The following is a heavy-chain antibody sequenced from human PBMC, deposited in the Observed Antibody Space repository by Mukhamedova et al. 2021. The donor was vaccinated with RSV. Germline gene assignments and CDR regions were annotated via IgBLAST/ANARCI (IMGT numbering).Heavy chain of an antibody. CDR3: ATVLGIAAAEPHPPFDY. D-gene: IGHD6-13*01. J-gene: IGHJ4*02. V-gene: IGHV1-24*01. Sequence: MGGFDPEDGETIYAQKFQGRVTMTEDTSTDTAYMELSSLRSEDTAVYYCATVLGIAAAEPHPPFDYLGQGTLVTVSS. CDR2: FDPEDGET.